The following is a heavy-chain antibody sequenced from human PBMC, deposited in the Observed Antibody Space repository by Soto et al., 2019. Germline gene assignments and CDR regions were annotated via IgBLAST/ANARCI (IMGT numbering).Heavy chain of an antibody. V-gene: IGHV1-69*13. D-gene: IGHD6-19*01. CDR2: IIPIFGTA. J-gene: IGHJ6*02. CDR3: ARDRGRRTSNIAVAGYGMDV. CDR1: GGTFSSYA. Sequence: GASVKVSCKASGGTFSSYAISWVRQAPGQGLEWMGGIIPIFGTANYAQKFQGRVTITADESTSTAYMELSSLRSEDTAVYYCARDRGRRTSNIAVAGYGMDVWGQGTTVTLSS.